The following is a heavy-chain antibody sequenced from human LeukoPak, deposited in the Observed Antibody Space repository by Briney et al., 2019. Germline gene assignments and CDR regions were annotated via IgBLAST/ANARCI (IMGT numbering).Heavy chain of an antibody. Sequence: SVKVSCKASGFTFTNSAMQWVRQARGQRLEWIGWIVVGNGDTNYAQKFQERVTITRDMSSSTAFMELSSLRSEGTAVYYCAADWASSGFYYYGMDAWGRGTTVTVSS. V-gene: IGHV1-58*02. D-gene: IGHD3-10*01. CDR3: AADWASSGFYYYGMDA. CDR2: IVVGNGDT. CDR1: GFTFTNSA. J-gene: IGHJ6*02.